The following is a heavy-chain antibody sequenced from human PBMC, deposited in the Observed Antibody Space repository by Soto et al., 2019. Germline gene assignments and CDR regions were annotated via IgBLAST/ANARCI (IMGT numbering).Heavy chain of an antibody. D-gene: IGHD1-26*01. J-gene: IGHJ6*02. Sequence: GGSLRLSCAASGFTFSSYSMNWVRQAPGKGLEWVSSISSSSSYIYYADSVKGRFTISRDNAKNSLYLQMNSLGAEDTAVYYCARDRFGGQWELLRVYYYYGMDVWGQGTTVTVSS. CDR2: ISSSSSYI. CDR1: GFTFSSYS. V-gene: IGHV3-21*01. CDR3: ARDRFGGQWELLRVYYYYGMDV.